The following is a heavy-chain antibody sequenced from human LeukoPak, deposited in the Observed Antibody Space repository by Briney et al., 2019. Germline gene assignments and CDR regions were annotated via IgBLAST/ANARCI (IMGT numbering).Heavy chain of an antibody. CDR3: VKDLMGSGDY. J-gene: IGHJ4*02. CDR1: GFTFSSYA. V-gene: IGHV3-64D*06. Sequence: GGSLRLSCSASGFTFSSYAMHWVRQAPGKGLQYVSSITSDGGSTYYAGSVKGGFTISRDNSKNTLYLHMSSLRPEDTAVYYCVKDLMGSGDYWGQGTLVTVSS. CDR2: ITSDGGST. D-gene: IGHD3-10*01.